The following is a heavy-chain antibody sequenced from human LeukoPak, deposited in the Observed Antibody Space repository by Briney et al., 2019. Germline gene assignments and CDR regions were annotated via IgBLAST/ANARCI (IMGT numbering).Heavy chain of an antibody. CDR1: GFTFSNYN. Sequence: VSLRLSCAASGFTFSNYNMNWVRQAPGKGLEWVSYISSSSNTKYCADSVKGRFSISRDNAKNSLSLQMNSLRAEDTAVYYCARASYGSGILDYWGQGTLVTVSS. V-gene: IGHV3-48*01. CDR2: ISSSSNTK. J-gene: IGHJ4*02. CDR3: ARASYGSGILDY. D-gene: IGHD3-10*01.